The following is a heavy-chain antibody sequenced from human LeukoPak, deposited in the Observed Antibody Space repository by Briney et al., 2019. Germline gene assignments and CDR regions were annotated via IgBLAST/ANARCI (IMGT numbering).Heavy chain of an antibody. J-gene: IGHJ4*02. CDR1: GGSISSYY. D-gene: IGHD6-13*01. V-gene: IGHV4-59*01. Sequence: SETLSLTCTVSGGSISSYYWSWIRQPPGKGLEWIGYIYYSGSTNDNPSLKSRVTISVDTSKNQFSLKLSSVTAADTAVYYCARESVAAAGIYFDYWGQGTLVTVSS. CDR3: ARESVAAAGIYFDY. CDR2: IYYSGST.